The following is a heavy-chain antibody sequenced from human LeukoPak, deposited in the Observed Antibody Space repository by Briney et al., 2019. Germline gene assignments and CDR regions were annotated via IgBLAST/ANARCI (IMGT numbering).Heavy chain of an antibody. D-gene: IGHD2-15*01. J-gene: IGHJ4*02. CDR1: GYSISSGYY. CDR3: ARLSGGGSFFDY. V-gene: IGHV4-38-2*01. Sequence: RASETLSLTCAVSGYSISSGYYWGWIRQPPGKGLEWIGSIYHSGSTYYNPSLKSRVTISVDTSKNQFSLKLSSVTAADTAVYYCARLSGGGSFFDYWGQGTLVTVSS. CDR2: IYHSGST.